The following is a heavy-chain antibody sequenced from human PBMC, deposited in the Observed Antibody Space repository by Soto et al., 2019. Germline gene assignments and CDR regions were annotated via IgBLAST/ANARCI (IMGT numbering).Heavy chain of an antibody. CDR1: GFTFSSYG. J-gene: IGHJ5*02. D-gene: IGHD3-22*01. V-gene: IGHV3-33*01. CDR2: IWYDGSNK. Sequence: PGGSLRLSCAASGFTFSSYGMHWVRQAPGKGLEWVAVIWYDGSNKYYADSVKGRFTISRDNSKNTLYLQMNSLRAEDTAVYYCARDTKEYYDSSGYYYDWFDPWGQGTLVTVSS. CDR3: ARDTKEYYDSSGYYYDWFDP.